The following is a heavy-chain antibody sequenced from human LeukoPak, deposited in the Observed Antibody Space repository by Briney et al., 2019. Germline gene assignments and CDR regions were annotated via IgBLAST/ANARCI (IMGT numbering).Heavy chain of an antibody. CDR3: VRDNYSGSRNYGMDV. J-gene: IGHJ6*02. CDR2: VYYSGST. CDR1: GGSISNYY. V-gene: IGHV4-59*01. Sequence: SETLSLTCTVSGGSISNYYWSWIRQPPGKGLEWVGYVYYSGSTKYNPSLKSRVTISVDTSKNQFSLQLSSVTAADTAVYYCVRDNYSGSRNYGMDVWGQGTTVTVSS. D-gene: IGHD1-26*01.